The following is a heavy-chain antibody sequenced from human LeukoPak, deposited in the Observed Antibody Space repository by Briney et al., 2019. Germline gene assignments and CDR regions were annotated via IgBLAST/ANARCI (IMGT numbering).Heavy chain of an antibody. Sequence: SETLSLTCAVYGGSFSGYYWSWIRQPPGKGLEWIGEINHSGSTNYNPSLKSRATISVDKSKNQFSLKLNSVTAADTAVYYCASKLFTLRYFDYWGQGTLVTVSS. CDR3: ASKLFTLRYFDY. CDR1: GGSFSGYY. CDR2: INHSGST. D-gene: IGHD3-9*01. V-gene: IGHV4-34*01. J-gene: IGHJ4*02.